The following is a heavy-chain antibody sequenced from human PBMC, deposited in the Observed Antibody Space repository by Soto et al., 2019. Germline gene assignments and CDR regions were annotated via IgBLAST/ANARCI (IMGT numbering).Heavy chain of an antibody. J-gene: IGHJ6*02. CDR3: ARARFSQWSQDYYGLDV. D-gene: IGHD3-3*01. V-gene: IGHV4-34*01. CDR2: INHSGSP. CDR1: GSLPVGSLSTYF. Sequence: SETLSLTCGLSGSLPVGSLSTYFWTWIRQLPGKGLEWIGEINHSGSPNYSPSLRGRVTISLDTSKKQFSLNLSSVTAADTAVYFCARARFSQWSQDYYGLDVWGQGTTVTVSS.